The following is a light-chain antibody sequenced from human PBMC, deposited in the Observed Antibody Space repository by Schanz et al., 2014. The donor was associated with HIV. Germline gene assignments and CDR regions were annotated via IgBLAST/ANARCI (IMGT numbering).Light chain of an antibody. V-gene: IGLV1-51*01. CDR1: RSNIGNNY. J-gene: IGLJ2*01. CDR3: GTWDSSLSAGYVI. Sequence: QSVLTQPPSVSAAPGQTVTISCSGSRSNIGNNYVSWYQQLPGTAPKLLIYDNNKRPSGIPDRFSGSKSGTSATLGITGLQTGDEADYYCGTWDSSLSAGYVIFGGGTKLTVL. CDR2: DNN.